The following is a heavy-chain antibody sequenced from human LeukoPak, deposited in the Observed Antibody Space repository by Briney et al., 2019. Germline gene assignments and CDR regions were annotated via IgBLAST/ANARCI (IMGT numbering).Heavy chain of an antibody. V-gene: IGHV3-9*01. Sequence: PGGSLRLSCAASGFTFDDYAMHWVRQAPGKGLEWVSGISWNSGSIGYADSVKGRFSISRDNAKNSLYLQMNSLRAEDTALYYCAKARDGLIGDAFDIWGQGTMVTVSS. D-gene: IGHD5-24*01. J-gene: IGHJ3*02. CDR2: ISWNSGSI. CDR3: AKARDGLIGDAFDI. CDR1: GFTFDDYA.